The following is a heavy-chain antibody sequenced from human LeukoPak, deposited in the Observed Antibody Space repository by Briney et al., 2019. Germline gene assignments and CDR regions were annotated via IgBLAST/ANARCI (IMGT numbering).Heavy chain of an antibody. CDR2: IYYSGST. D-gene: IGHD6-13*01. Sequence: PSETLSLTCTVSGGSISSSSYYWGWIRQPPGKGLEWIGSIYYSGSTYYNPSLKSRVTISVDTSKNQFSLKLSSVTAADTAVYYCARGLKGAAAGFLQYWYFDLWGRGTLVTVSS. CDR3: ARGLKGAAAGFLQYWYFDL. J-gene: IGHJ2*01. V-gene: IGHV4-39*01. CDR1: GGSISSSSYY.